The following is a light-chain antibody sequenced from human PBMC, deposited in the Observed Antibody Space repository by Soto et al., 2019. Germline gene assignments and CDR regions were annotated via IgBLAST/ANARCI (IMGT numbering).Light chain of an antibody. J-gene: IGKJ3*01. CDR2: GAS. Sequence: EIVMTQSPAALSVSPGERATLSCRASQSVSSNLAWYQQKPGQAPRLLIYGASTRATGIPVRFSGSGSGTEFTLTISSLQSEDFAVYYCRQYNNWPSFTFGPRTKVDIK. V-gene: IGKV3-15*01. CDR3: RQYNNWPSFT. CDR1: QSVSSN.